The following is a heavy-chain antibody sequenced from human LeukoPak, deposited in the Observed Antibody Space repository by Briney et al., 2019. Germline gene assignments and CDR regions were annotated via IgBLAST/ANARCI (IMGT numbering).Heavy chain of an antibody. Sequence: ASVKVSCKVSGYTLTELSMHWVRQAPGQGLEWMGRISAYNGNTNYAQKLQGRVTMTTDTSTSTAYMELRSLRSDDTAVYYCARDSSGGFDAFDIWGQGTMVTVSS. D-gene: IGHD6-19*01. CDR1: GYTLTELS. J-gene: IGHJ3*02. V-gene: IGHV1-18*01. CDR2: ISAYNGNT. CDR3: ARDSSGGFDAFDI.